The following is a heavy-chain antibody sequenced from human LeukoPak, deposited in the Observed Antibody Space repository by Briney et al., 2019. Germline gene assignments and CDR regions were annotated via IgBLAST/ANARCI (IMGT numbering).Heavy chain of an antibody. D-gene: IGHD3-22*01. Sequence: GGSLRLSCAASGFTLSNYGINWVRQTPGKGLEWVASIDYSGAYIFYADSVKGRFTISRDNAKNSLYLQMNSLRAEDTAVYYCARADSSGYYYYYYYMDVWGKGTTVTVSS. CDR2: IDYSGAYI. J-gene: IGHJ6*03. CDR1: GFTLSNYG. V-gene: IGHV3-21*01. CDR3: ARADSSGYYYYYYYMDV.